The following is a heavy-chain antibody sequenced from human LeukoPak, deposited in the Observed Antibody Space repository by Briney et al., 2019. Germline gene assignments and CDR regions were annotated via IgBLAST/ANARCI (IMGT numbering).Heavy chain of an antibody. V-gene: IGHV3-23*01. J-gene: IGHJ4*02. CDR1: GFTLTNYA. Sequence: PGGALRLSCAASGFTLTNYAMNWVRQAPGKGLEWVSTISGSGGDTVYADAVRGRFTISRDNSTTTLYLQMDSLRAEDTARYYCARRGGSSGWGDFDYWGQATLVTVSS. CDR2: ISGSGGDT. D-gene: IGHD6-19*01. CDR3: ARRGGSSGWGDFDY.